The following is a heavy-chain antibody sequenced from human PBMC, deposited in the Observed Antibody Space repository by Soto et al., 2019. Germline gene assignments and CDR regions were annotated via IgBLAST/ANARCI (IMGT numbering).Heavy chain of an antibody. J-gene: IGHJ6*02. Sequence: GGSLRLSCAASGFTFSSYAMSWVRQAPGKGLEWVSAISGSGGSTYYADSVKGRFTISRDNSKNTLYLQMNSLRAEDTAVYYCAKGGEGDWPYYYYYYYGMDVWGQGTTVTVSS. D-gene: IGHD3-9*01. CDR3: AKGGEGDWPYYYYYYYGMDV. V-gene: IGHV3-23*01. CDR1: GFTFSSYA. CDR2: ISGSGGST.